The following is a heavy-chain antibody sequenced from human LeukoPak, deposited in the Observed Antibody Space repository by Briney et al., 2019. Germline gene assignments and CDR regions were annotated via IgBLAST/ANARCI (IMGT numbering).Heavy chain of an antibody. CDR1: GFTFTNHW. CDR2: IREDGTEK. V-gene: IGHV3-7*01. CDR3: ARDGRGGHNDC. J-gene: IGHJ4*02. Sequence: GGSLRLSCEASGFTFTNHWMSWIRQAPGKGPEWVANIREDGTEKKYAGSVEGRFTISRDNRKESVYLQMGSLRAEDTAVYYCARDGRGGHNDCWGQGTLVTVSS. D-gene: IGHD2-15*01.